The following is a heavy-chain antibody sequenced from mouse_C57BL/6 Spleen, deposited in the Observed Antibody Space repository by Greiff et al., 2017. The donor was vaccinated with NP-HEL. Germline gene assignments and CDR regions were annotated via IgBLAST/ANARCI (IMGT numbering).Heavy chain of an antibody. CDR2: INPNNGGT. V-gene: IGHV1-22*01. CDR1: GYTFTDYN. D-gene: IGHD2-5*01. Sequence: VQLQQSGPELVKPGASVKMSCKASGYTFTDYNMHWVKQSHGKSLEWIGYINPNNGGTSYNQKFKGKATLTVNKSSSTAYMELRSLTSEDSAVYYCARSGNSKWYFDVWGTGTTVTVSS. CDR3: ARSGNSKWYFDV. J-gene: IGHJ1*03.